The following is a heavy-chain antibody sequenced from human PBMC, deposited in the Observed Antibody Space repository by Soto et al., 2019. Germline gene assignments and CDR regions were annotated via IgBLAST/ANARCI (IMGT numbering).Heavy chain of an antibody. CDR2: INAGNGNT. Sequence: GASVKVSRKASGYTFTSYAMQWVRQAPGQRLEWMGWINAGNGNTKYSQKFQGRVTITRDTSASTAYMELSSLRSEDTAVYYCARGSGYYYWDDYWGQGTLVTVSS. CDR3: ARGSGYYYWDDY. V-gene: IGHV1-3*01. D-gene: IGHD3-22*01. CDR1: GYTFTSYA. J-gene: IGHJ4*02.